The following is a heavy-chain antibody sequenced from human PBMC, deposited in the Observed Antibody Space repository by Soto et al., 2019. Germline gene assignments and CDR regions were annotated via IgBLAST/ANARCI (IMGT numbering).Heavy chain of an antibody. J-gene: IGHJ6*02. Sequence: QVQLVQSGAEVKKPGSSVKVSCKASGGTFSTYSISWVRQAPGQGLEWMGESLPIFGTSHYAQNFQGRVTITADESTSTVYMERSSLRSDDTDVYYCARGGLYPKSSFYYGMDVWGQGTTVTVSS. D-gene: IGHD6-6*01. CDR1: GGTFSTYS. V-gene: IGHV1-69*01. CDR3: ARGGLYPKSSFYYGMDV. CDR2: SLPIFGTS.